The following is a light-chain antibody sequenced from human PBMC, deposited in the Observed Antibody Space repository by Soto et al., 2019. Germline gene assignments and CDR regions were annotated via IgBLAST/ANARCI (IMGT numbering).Light chain of an antibody. V-gene: IGKV3-20*01. CDR3: QQYGSSPST. J-gene: IGKJ5*01. CDR1: QSVSSSY. CDR2: GAS. Sequence: PGERATLSCSASQSVSSSYLAWYQQKPGQAPRLLIYGASSRATGIPDRFSGSGSGTDFTLTITRLEPEDFAVYYCQQYGSSPSTFGQGTRLEIK.